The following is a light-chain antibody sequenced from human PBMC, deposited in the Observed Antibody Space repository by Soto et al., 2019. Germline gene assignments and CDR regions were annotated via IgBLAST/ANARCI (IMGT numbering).Light chain of an antibody. CDR3: SSYTTRATWV. CDR1: SGDIGRYNY. V-gene: IGLV2-14*01. Sequence: QSALTQPVSVSASPGQSITISCTGTSGDIGRYNYVSWYQQYPGKAPKVVIYEVTNRPSGVSDRFSGSKSGMTASLTISGLQTEDEADYYCSSYTTRATWVFGRGTKLTVL. J-gene: IGLJ3*02. CDR2: EVT.